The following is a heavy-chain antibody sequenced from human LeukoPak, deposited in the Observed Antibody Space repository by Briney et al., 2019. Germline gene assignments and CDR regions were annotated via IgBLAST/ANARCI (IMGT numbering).Heavy chain of an antibody. D-gene: IGHD5-12*01. CDR3: ARAVRLPVDIGPRDAFDI. CDR2: IYYSGST. CDR1: GGSISSYY. Sequence: SETLSLTCTVSGGSISSYYWSWIRQPPGKGLEWIGYIYYSGSTNYNPSLKSRVTISVDTSKNQFSLKLSSVTAAGTAVYYCARAVRLPVDIGPRDAFDIWGQGTMVTVSS. V-gene: IGHV4-59*01. J-gene: IGHJ3*02.